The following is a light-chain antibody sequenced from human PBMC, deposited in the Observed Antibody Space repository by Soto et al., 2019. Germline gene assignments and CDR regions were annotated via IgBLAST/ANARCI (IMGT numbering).Light chain of an antibody. J-gene: IGLJ2*01. V-gene: IGLV2-14*01. CDR2: EVS. CDR1: NSDIAAYDY. CDR3: TSYTSTITLV. Sequence: QSVLTQPASVSGSPGQSITISCTGTNSDIAAYDYVSWYQQHPGKAPKLMIYEVSNRHSGVSNRFSGSKSGNTASLTISGLQTEDEADYYCTSYTSTITLVFGGGTQVTVL.